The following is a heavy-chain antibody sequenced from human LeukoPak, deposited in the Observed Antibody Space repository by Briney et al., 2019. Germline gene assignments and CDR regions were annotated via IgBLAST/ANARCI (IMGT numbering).Heavy chain of an antibody. CDR2: ISAYNGNT. CDR3: ARGRGVLRFLEWSPPSY. D-gene: IGHD3-3*01. CDR1: GYTFTSYG. V-gene: IGHV1-18*01. J-gene: IGHJ4*02. Sequence: ASVKVSCKASGYTFTSYGISWVRQAPGQGLEWMGWISAYNGNTNYAQKLQGRVTMTTDTSTSTAYMELRSLRSDDTAVYYCARGRGVLRFLEWSPPSYWGQGTLVTVSS.